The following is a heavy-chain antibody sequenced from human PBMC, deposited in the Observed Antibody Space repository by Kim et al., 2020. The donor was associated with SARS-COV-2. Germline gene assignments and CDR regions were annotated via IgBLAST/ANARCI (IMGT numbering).Heavy chain of an antibody. Sequence: SVKVSCKASGGTFSSYAISWVRQAPGQGLEWMGGIIPIFGTANYAQKFQGRATITADESTRTAYMELSSLRSEDTAGYYCARGATDYYYYYYMDVGGKG. CDR3: ARGATDYYYYYYMDV. D-gene: IGHD4-17*01. V-gene: IGHV1-69*13. J-gene: IGHJ6*03. CDR1: GGTFSSYA. CDR2: IIPIFGTA.